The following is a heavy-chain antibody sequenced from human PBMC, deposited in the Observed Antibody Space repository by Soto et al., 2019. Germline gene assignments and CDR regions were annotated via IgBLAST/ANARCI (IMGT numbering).Heavy chain of an antibody. J-gene: IGHJ6*02. CDR2: MKQDGIGK. V-gene: IGHV3-7*03. CDR3: ARCHYGMDV. Sequence: EVQLVESGGALVQPGGSLRLSCAASGFTFSNYWMSWVRQAPGKGLEWVADMKQDGIGKYYVESVKGRFTISKDNAKNSLYLQMNSLRADYTAVYYCARCHYGMDVWGQGTTVTVCS. CDR1: GFTFSNYW.